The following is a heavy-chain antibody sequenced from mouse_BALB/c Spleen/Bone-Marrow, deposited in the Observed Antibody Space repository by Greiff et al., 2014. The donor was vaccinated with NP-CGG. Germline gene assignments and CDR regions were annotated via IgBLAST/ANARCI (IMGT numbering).Heavy chain of an antibody. CDR2: IYPGDFNT. V-gene: IGHV1S56*01. J-gene: IGHJ4*01. CDR3: ARKSQRAYDSMNY. Sequence: VQLQQSGPELVKPGASVRISCKASGYTFTSYYIHWVKQWPGQGLEWIGWIYPGDFNTKYNEKFKGKATLTADKSSSTAYMQLSSLTSEDSAVYFCARKSQRAYDSMNYWGPGTSVTVSS. CDR1: GYTFTSYY. D-gene: IGHD2-4*01.